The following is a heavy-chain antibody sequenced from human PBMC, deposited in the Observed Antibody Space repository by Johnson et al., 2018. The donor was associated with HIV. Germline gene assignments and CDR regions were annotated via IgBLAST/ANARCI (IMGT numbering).Heavy chain of an antibody. CDR1: GFTFSSYG. Sequence: QMLLVESGGGVVQPGGSLRLSCVASGFTFSSYGMHWVRQAPGKGLEWVAFIRYDGSNKYYADSVKGRFTVSRDNSKNTLYLQMGSLRAEDMAVYYCAREGVGVNAFDIWGQGTMVTVSS. J-gene: IGHJ3*02. D-gene: IGHD1-26*01. V-gene: IGHV3-30*02. CDR2: IRYDGSNK. CDR3: AREGVGVNAFDI.